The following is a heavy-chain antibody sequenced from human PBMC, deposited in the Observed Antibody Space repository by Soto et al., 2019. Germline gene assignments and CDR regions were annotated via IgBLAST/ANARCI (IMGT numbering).Heavy chain of an antibody. V-gene: IGHV3-48*03. CDR2: INTAGSTK. J-gene: IGHJ6*01. CDR3: ARAECSSPDWLTAYYSYGLDV. CDR1: GFIFSNFE. D-gene: IGHD3-9*01. Sequence: VGSLRLSCAASGFIFSNFEMHWVRQAPGKGLEWVSYINTAGSTKYYAESVKGRFTISRDNARNSLFLQMNSLRAEDTAVYYCARAECSSPDWLTAYYSYGLDVWGQGSTVNVAS.